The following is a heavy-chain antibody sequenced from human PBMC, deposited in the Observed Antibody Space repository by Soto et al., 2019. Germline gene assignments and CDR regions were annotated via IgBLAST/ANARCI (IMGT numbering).Heavy chain of an antibody. D-gene: IGHD5-12*01. J-gene: IGHJ6*03. V-gene: IGHV3-11*01. CDR2: ISSSGSTI. Sequence: GGSLGLACAASGFTFSDYYVSWILQAPGKGLEWVSYISSSGSTIYYADSVEGRFTISMDNAKNSLYVQMNSLRAEDTAVYYCARTKGYSGYDYFEPEYSYYMDVWGKGTMVNVS. CDR3: ARTKGYSGYDYFEPEYSYYMDV. CDR1: GFTFSDYY.